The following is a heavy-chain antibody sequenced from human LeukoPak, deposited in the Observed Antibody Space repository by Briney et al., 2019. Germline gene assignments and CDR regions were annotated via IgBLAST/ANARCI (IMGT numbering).Heavy chain of an antibody. CDR3: AREDGGNSGSDY. V-gene: IGHV1-8*03. CDR2: MNPNSGNT. D-gene: IGHD4-23*01. J-gene: IGHJ4*02. Sequence: ASVKVSCKASGYTFTGYYMHWVRQATGQGLEWMGWMNPNSGNTGYAQKFQGRVTITRNTSISTAYMELSSLRSEDTAVYYCAREDGGNSGSDYWGQGTLVTVSS. CDR1: GYTFTGYY.